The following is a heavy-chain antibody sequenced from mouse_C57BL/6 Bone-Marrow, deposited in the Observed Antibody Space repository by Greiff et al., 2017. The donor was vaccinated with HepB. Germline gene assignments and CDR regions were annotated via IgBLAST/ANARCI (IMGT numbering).Heavy chain of an antibody. D-gene: IGHD2-12*01. Sequence: QVQLQQSGAELVRPGTSVKVSCKASGYAFTNYLIEWVKQRPGQGLEWIGVVNPGSGGTNYNEKFKGKATLTADKSSSTAYMQLSSLTSEDSAVYFCARDDRGYAMDYWGQGTSVTVSS. CDR2: VNPGSGGT. CDR3: ARDDRGYAMDY. J-gene: IGHJ4*01. V-gene: IGHV1-54*01. CDR1: GYAFTNYL.